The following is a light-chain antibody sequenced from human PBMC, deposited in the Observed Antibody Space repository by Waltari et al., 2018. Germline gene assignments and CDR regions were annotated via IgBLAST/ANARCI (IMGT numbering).Light chain of an antibody. CDR2: AAS. CDR3: QQSYSPPYS. Sequence: DIQMTQSPSSLSASVGDRITITCRASQTINNHLNGYQQKAGKAPKLLIYAASRLQSWVPSRFSGSASGTESTLTISSLQPEDFATYFCQQSYSPPYSFGQGTKLEIK. J-gene: IGKJ2*03. V-gene: IGKV1-39*01. CDR1: QTINNH.